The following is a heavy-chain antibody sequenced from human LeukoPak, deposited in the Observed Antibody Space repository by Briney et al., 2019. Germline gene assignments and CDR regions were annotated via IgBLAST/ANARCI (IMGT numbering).Heavy chain of an antibody. V-gene: IGHV4-34*01. Sequence: SETLSLTCAVYGGSFSGYYWSWIRQPPGKGLEWIGEINHSGSTNYNPSHKSRVTISVDTSKNQFSLKLSSVTAADTAVYYCARGGGGSGYYFDYWGQGTLVTVSS. CDR2: INHSGST. CDR3: ARGGGGSGYYFDY. J-gene: IGHJ4*02. D-gene: IGHD3-22*01. CDR1: GGSFSGYY.